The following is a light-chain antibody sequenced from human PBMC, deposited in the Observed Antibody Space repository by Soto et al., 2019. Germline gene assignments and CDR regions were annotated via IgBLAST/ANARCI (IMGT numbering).Light chain of an antibody. CDR3: QQYNSYSKYT. J-gene: IGKJ2*01. CDR1: QSISSW. CDR2: DAS. Sequence: DIQMTQSPSTLSASVGDRVTITCRASQSISSWLAWYQQKPGKAPKLLIYDASSLESGVPSRFSGSGSGTXXXXXXSSLQPDDFATYYCQQYNSYSKYTFGQGTKLEIK. V-gene: IGKV1-5*01.